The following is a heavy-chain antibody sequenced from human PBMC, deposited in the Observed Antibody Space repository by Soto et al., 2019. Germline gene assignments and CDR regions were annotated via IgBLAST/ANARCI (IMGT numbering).Heavy chain of an antibody. J-gene: IGHJ4*02. CDR1: NYSISSGYH. V-gene: IGHV4-38-2*02. CDR3: VRGKVNFDF. Sequence: PSETLSLTCTVSNYSISSGYHWGWIRQPPGKGLEGIGTIYQSGNTYQNPSLKSRVILSIDTSKNQFSLNLRNVTAADTAVYYCVRGKVNFDFWGKGILVTV. CDR2: IYQSGNT.